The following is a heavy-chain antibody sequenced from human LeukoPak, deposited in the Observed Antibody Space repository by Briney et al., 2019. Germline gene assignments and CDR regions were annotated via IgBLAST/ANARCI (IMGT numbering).Heavy chain of an antibody. Sequence: TGGSLRLSCAASGFTVSSDYMSWVRQAPGKGLEWVSSISSSSSYIYYADSVKGRFTISRDNARKSLYLQMNSLRAEDTAVYYCARDLLYYDSSGGDYWGQGTLVTVSS. D-gene: IGHD3-22*01. CDR2: ISSSSSYI. V-gene: IGHV3-21*01. CDR3: ARDLLYYDSSGGDY. J-gene: IGHJ4*02. CDR1: GFTVSSDY.